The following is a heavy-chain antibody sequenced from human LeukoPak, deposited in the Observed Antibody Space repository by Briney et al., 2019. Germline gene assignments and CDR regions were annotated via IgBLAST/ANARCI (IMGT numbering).Heavy chain of an antibody. D-gene: IGHD5-24*01. Sequence: AASVKVSCKASGYPFNNYDINWVRQATGQGLEWMGWMNPHSGKTGYAQNFQGRVTLTRDMSTSTDYLELSSLRSEDTAVYYCARDNSVRDEAWWFNPWGQGTLVTVSS. V-gene: IGHV1-8*01. CDR1: GYPFNNYD. CDR3: ARDNSVRDEAWWFNP. J-gene: IGHJ5*02. CDR2: MNPHSGKT.